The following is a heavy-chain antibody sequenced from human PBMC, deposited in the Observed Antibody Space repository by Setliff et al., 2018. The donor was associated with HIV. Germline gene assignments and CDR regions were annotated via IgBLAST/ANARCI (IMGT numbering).Heavy chain of an antibody. V-gene: IGHV1-46*01. CDR3: AREALHAGGWRGAFDI. CDR1: GYTFTSYY. J-gene: IGHJ3*02. D-gene: IGHD6-19*01. CDR2: INPSGGST. Sequence: GASVKVSCKASGYTFTSYYLHWVRQAPGQGLEWMGIINPSGGSTTYAQKFQGRVTMTRDMSTSTVYMELSSLRSEDTAVYYCAREALHAGGWRGAFDIWGQGTMVTVSS.